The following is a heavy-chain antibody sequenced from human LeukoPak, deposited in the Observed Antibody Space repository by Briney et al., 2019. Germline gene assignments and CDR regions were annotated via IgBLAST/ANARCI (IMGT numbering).Heavy chain of an antibody. CDR3: VSSHSSGWYWY. CDR2: ITSSSSYI. Sequence: GRSLRLSCAASGFTFSGYIMNWVRQAPGKGLEWVSSITSSSSYIHYADSVKGRFTISRDNAKNSLYLQMNSLRAEDTAVYYCVSSHSSGWYWYWGQGTLVTVSS. J-gene: IGHJ4*02. V-gene: IGHV3-21*01. CDR1: GFTFSGYI. D-gene: IGHD6-19*01.